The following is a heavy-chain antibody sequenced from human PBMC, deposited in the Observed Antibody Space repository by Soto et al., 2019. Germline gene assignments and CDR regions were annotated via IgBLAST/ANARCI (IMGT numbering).Heavy chain of an antibody. CDR1: GFTFSSYG. J-gene: IGHJ6*02. CDR2: IWCDGSNE. CDR3: ARGTGNKYYDMDV. V-gene: IGHV3-33*01. D-gene: IGHD1-1*01. Sequence: QVLLVESGGGVAQPGRSLRLSCAASGFTFSSYGMHWVRQAPGKGLEWVSLIWCDGSNEDYVDSVKGRFTISRDNSKNTLYLHMNTLRAEDTAVYYCARGTGNKYYDMDVWGQGTTVTVSS.